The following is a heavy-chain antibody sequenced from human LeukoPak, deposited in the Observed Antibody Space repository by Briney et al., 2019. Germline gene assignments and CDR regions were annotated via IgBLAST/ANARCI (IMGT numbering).Heavy chain of an antibody. CDR3: ARDEVGYFDY. J-gene: IGHJ4*02. V-gene: IGHV3-7*01. CDR2: IKQDGSEK. Sequence: GGSLRLSCAASGFTFSWSWMTWVRQAPGKGLECVANIKQDGSEKHYVDSVKGRFTISRDNGKNSLYLQMNSLKAEDTAVYYCARDEVGYFDYWGQGTLVTVSS. CDR1: GFTFSWSW.